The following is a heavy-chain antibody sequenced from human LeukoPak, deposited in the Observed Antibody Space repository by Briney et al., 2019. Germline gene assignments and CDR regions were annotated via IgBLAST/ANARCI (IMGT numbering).Heavy chain of an antibody. CDR3: AKDPASRRYFDY. V-gene: IGHV3-23*01. J-gene: IGHJ4*02. CDR2: ISGSGGST. CDR1: GFTFSSYA. D-gene: IGHD6-6*01. Sequence: EGSLRLSCAASGFTFSSYAMSWVRQAPGKGLEWVSAISGSGGSTYYADSVKGRFTISRDNSKNALYLQMNSLRAEDTAVYYCAKDPASRRYFDYWGQGTRVTVSS.